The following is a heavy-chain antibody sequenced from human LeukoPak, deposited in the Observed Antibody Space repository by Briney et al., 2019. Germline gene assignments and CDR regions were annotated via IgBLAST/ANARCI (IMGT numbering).Heavy chain of an antibody. V-gene: IGHV4-30-2*01. CDR2: IYHSGST. J-gene: IGHJ5*02. CDR1: GGSISSGGYS. Sequence: SETLSLTCAVSGGSISSGGYSWNWIRQPPGKGLEWIGYIYHSGSTYYNPSLKSRVTISVDRSKNQFSLKLSSVTAADTAVYYCARRPTGGIDWFDPWGQGTLVTVSS. CDR3: ARRPTGGIDWFDP.